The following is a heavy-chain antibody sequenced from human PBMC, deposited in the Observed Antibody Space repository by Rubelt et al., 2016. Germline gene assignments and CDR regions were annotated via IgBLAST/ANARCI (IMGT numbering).Heavy chain of an antibody. Sequence: GQLVQSGAEVKKPGASVKVSCKASGYTFTSYAIHLVRQAPGPRLEWMGWINAGNGNTKCSQKFQGRVTITREPSTSTGYMELSSLRAEDTAVYYCAREQETTVTIEGVLGYWGQGTLVTVSS. J-gene: IGHJ4*02. CDR2: INAGNGNT. V-gene: IGHV1-3*01. CDR1: GYTFTSYA. D-gene: IGHD4-17*01. CDR3: AREQETTVTIEGVLGY.